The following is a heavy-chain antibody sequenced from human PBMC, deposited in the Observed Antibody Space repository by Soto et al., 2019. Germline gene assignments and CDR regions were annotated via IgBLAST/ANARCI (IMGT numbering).Heavy chain of an antibody. CDR2: IYYSGST. D-gene: IGHD3-3*01. J-gene: IGHJ4*02. CDR1: GGSVSSGNYY. CDR3: ARFWSGNYPDY. V-gene: IGHV4-61*01. Sequence: SSETLSLTCTVSGGSVSSGNYYWSWIRQPPGKGLEWIGYIYYSGSTNYNPSLKSRVTISVDTSKNQFSLKLSSVTAADTAVYYCARFWSGNYPDYWGQGTLVTVSS.